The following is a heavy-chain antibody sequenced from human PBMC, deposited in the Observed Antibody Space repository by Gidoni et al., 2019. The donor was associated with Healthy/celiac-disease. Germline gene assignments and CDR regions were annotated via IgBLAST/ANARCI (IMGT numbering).Heavy chain of an antibody. Sequence: QITLKESGPTLVKPTQTLTLTCTFSGFSLSTSGVGVGWIRQPPGKALEWLALIYWDVDKRYSPSLKSRLTITKATSKNQVVLTMTNMDPVDTATYYCAHPAYCSSTSCYSRPDNWFDPWGQGTLVTVSS. J-gene: IGHJ5*02. CDR2: IYWDVDK. V-gene: IGHV2-5*02. D-gene: IGHD2-2*01. CDR3: AHPAYCSSTSCYSRPDNWFDP. CDR1: GFSLSTSGVG.